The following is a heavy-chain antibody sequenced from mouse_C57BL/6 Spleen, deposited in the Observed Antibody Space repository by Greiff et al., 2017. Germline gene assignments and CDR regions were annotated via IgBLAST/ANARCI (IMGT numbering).Heavy chain of an antibody. Sequence: QVQLKESGAELARPGASVKLSCKASGYTFTSYGISWVKQRTGQGLEWIGEIYPRSGNTYYTEKFKGKATLTADKSSSTAYMELRSLTSEDSAVYFCARQGTGRDYWGQGTTLTVSS. CDR2: IYPRSGNT. J-gene: IGHJ2*01. CDR3: ARQGTGRDY. V-gene: IGHV1-81*01. D-gene: IGHD4-1*01. CDR1: GYTFTSYG.